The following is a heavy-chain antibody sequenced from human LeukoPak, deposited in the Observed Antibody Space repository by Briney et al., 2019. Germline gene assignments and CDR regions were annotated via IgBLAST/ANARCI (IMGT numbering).Heavy chain of an antibody. J-gene: IGHJ5*02. V-gene: IGHV4-59*01. CDR2: IYYSGST. Sequence: PSETLSLTCTVSGGSISIYYWSWIRQPPGKGLEWIGYIYYSGSTNYNPSLKSRVTISVDTSKNQFSLKLSSVTAADTAVYYCARDPGYCSSTSCSPTNWFDPWGQGTLVTVSS. D-gene: IGHD2-2*01. CDR1: GGSISIYY. CDR3: ARDPGYCSSTSCSPTNWFDP.